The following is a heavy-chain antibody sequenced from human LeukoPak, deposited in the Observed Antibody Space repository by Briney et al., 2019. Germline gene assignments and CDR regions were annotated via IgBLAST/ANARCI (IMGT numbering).Heavy chain of an antibody. D-gene: IGHD4-17*01. CDR1: GFTFSNAW. CDR3: TSLGDYEVSFDY. Sequence: GGSLRLSCAASGFTFSNAWMSWVCQAPGKGLEWVGRIKSKTDGGTTDYAAPVKGRFTISRDDSKNTLYLQMNSLKTEDTAVYYCTSLGDYEVSFDYWGQGTLVTVSS. V-gene: IGHV3-15*01. CDR2: IKSKTDGGTT. J-gene: IGHJ4*02.